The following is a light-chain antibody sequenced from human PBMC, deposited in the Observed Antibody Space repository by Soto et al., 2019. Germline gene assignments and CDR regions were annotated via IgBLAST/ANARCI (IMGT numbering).Light chain of an antibody. Sequence: EIVLTQSPATLSVSPGERATLSCGASQSISINLAWYQQKPGQAPRLLIYGASTRATGIPARFTGGGSGTEFTLTIFSLQSEDFAVYYCQQYDDWPRTFGQGTKVDIK. J-gene: IGKJ1*01. V-gene: IGKV3-15*01. CDR3: QQYDDWPRT. CDR1: QSISIN. CDR2: GAS.